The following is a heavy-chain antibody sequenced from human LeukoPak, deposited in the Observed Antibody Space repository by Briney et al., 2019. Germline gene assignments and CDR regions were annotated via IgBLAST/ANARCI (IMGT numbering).Heavy chain of an antibody. Sequence: GRSLRLSCAASGFTISDYYMSWIRQAPGKGLEWISYISISSNSINYADSVKGRFTISRDNSKYTLFLQMDSLRAEDTAVYYCARDPWWIAAAEYYFDYWGQGTLVTFSS. V-gene: IGHV3-11*06. CDR2: ISISSNSI. J-gene: IGHJ4*02. CDR1: GFTISDYY. D-gene: IGHD6-13*01. CDR3: ARDPWWIAAAEYYFDY.